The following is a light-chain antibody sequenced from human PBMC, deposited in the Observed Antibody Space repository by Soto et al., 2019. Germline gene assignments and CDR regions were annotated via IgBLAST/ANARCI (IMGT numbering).Light chain of an antibody. CDR3: QPHGGSPPYT. CDR2: GTS. Sequence: EVVLTQSPGTLSLSPGDRATVSCRASQTVHSSFFSWYQQKGGQARRLLIYGTSNTAAGIPDRSSGHGSGTDSNLTIDGLEPEYVAMYFCQPHGGSPPYTFGRGTRVEI. J-gene: IGKJ2*01. V-gene: IGKV3-20*01. CDR1: QTVHSSF.